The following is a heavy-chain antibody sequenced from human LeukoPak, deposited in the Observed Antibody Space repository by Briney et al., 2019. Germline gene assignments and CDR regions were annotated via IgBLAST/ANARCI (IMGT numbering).Heavy chain of an antibody. Sequence: SETLSLTCTVSGGSISSYYWSWVRQPAGQELEWIGRASSSGSTNYNPSLESRLSMSVDTSKNQFSLKLSSVTTADTAVYCCAREGRSSTPGYWGQGALVTVSS. J-gene: IGHJ4*02. CDR3: AREGRSSTPGY. CDR2: ASSSGST. CDR1: GGSISSYY. V-gene: IGHV4-4*07. D-gene: IGHD2-15*01.